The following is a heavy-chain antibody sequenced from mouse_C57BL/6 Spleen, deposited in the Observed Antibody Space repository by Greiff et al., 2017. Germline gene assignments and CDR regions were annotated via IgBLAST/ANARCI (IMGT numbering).Heavy chain of an antibody. Sequence: EVQLVESGGGLVKPGGSLKLSCAASGFTFSSYAMSWVRQTPEKRLEWVATISDGGSYTYYPDNLKGRFTISRDNAKNNLYLQMSHLKSEDTAMYYCARDPTVVARRYFDVWGTGTTVTVSS. CDR2: ISDGGSYT. CDR3: ARDPTVVARRYFDV. J-gene: IGHJ1*03. CDR1: GFTFSSYA. V-gene: IGHV5-4*01. D-gene: IGHD1-1*01.